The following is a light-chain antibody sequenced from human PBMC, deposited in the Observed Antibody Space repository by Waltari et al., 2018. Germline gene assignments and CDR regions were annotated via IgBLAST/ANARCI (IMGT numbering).Light chain of an antibody. J-gene: IGKJ3*01. V-gene: IGKV2-28*01. Sequence: DIVMTQSPLSLPVTPGEPASISCRYSQSLLHNNGYNFLDWYLQKPGQSPQLLIYLGSTRASGVPDRFSGSGSGTDFTLKISRVEAEDVGVYYCMQALQTPFTFGPGTKVNIK. CDR2: LGS. CDR3: MQALQTPFT. CDR1: QSLLHNNGYNF.